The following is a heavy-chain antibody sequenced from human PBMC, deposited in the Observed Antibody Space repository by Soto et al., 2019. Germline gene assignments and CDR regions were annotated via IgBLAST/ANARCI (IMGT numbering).Heavy chain of an antibody. V-gene: IGHV4-34*01. Sequence: PSETLSLTCAVYGGSFSGYYWSWIRQPPGKGLEWIGEINHSGSTNYNPSLQSRVTISVDTSKNQFSLKLSSVTAADTAVYYCARVGRAGHAWFDPWGQGTLVTVSS. D-gene: IGHD6-25*01. CDR2: INHSGST. CDR3: ARVGRAGHAWFDP. CDR1: GGSFSGYY. J-gene: IGHJ5*02.